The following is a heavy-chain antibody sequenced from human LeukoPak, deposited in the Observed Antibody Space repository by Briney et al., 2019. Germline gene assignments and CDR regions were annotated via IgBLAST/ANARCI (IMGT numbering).Heavy chain of an antibody. J-gene: IGHJ5*02. CDR3: ARDVGFNNGWPA. CDR1: GFSFKTYE. V-gene: IGHV3-48*03. CDR2: ISVGGSDE. D-gene: IGHD6-19*01. Sequence: TGGSLRLSCVASGFSFKTYEMKWVRQAPGKGLEWISYISVGGSDEDYADSVKGRFSIYRDNAKNSLFLQMNSLRVEDTAVYYCARDVGFNNGWPAWGQGTLVTVSS.